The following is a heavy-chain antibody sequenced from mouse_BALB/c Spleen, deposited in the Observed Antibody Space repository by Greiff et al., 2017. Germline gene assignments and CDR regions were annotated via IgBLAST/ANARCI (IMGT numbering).Heavy chain of an antibody. V-gene: IGHV5-4*02. CDR3: ARARYYGSSYDAMDY. CDR2: ISDGGSYT. J-gene: IGHJ4*01. CDR1: GFTFSDYY. Sequence: EVQVVESGGGLVKPGGSLKLSCAASGFTFSDYYMYWVRQTPEKRLEWVATISDGGSYTYYPDSVKGRFTISSDNAKNNLYLQMSSLKSEDTAMYYCARARYYGSSYDAMDYWGQGTSVTVSS. D-gene: IGHD1-1*01.